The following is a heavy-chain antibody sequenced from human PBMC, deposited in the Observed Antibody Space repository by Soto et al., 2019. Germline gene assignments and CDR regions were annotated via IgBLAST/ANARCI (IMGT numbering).Heavy chain of an antibody. D-gene: IGHD5-12*01. J-gene: IGHJ6*02. CDR3: SRDRGPIGYYFDYYYGMDV. CDR2: IIPIFGTA. CDR1: GGTFSSYA. V-gene: IGHV1-69*13. Sequence: SVKVSCKASGGTFSSYAISWVRQAPGQGIERMGGIIPIFGTANYAQKFQGRVTITADESTSTAYMELSSLRSEDTAVYYCSRDRGPIGYYFDYYYGMDVWGQGTTVTVSS.